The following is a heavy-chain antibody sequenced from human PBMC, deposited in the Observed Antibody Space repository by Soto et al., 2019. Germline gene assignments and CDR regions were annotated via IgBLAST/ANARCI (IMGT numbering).Heavy chain of an antibody. CDR3: ARHDWSRFYGMDV. Sequence: PETLSLTCTVSGHSISTSSYYRGWIRQSPGKGLEWIGSLYYSGTTYYNPSLKSRVTISVDTSKNQFSLRAYSVTAADTAVYYCARHDWSRFYGMDVWGQGTTVTVSS. J-gene: IGHJ6*02. CDR1: GHSISTSSYY. V-gene: IGHV4-39*01. CDR2: LYYSGTT. D-gene: IGHD2-2*01.